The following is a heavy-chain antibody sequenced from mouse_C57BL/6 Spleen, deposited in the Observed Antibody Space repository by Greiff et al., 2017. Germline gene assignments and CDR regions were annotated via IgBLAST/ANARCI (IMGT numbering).Heavy chain of an antibody. CDR3: AREGSNYVDY. Sequence: VQLQQSGPELVKPGASVKISCKASGYAFSSSWMNWVKQRPGKGLEWIGRIYPGDGDTNYNGKFKGKATLTADKSSSTAYMQLSSLTSEDSAVYFCAREGSNYVDYWGQGTTLTVSS. CDR1: GYAFSSSW. V-gene: IGHV1-82*01. CDR2: IYPGDGDT. J-gene: IGHJ2*01.